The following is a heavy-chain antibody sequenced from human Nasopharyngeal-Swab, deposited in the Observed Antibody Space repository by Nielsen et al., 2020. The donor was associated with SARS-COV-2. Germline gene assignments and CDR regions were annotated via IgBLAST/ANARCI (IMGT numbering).Heavy chain of an antibody. V-gene: IGHV4-59*01. D-gene: IGHD2-15*01. CDR3: ARVMVVVPDAFDI. CDR1: GGSISSYY. CDR2: IYYSGST. Sequence: SETLSLTCTVSGGSISSYYWSWIRQPPGKGLEWIGYIYYSGSTNYNPSLKSRVTISVDTFKNQFSLKLSSVTAADTAVYYCARVMVVVPDAFDIWGQGTMVTVSS. J-gene: IGHJ3*02.